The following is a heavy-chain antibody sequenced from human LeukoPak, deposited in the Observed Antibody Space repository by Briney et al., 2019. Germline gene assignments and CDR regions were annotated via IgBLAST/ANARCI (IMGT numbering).Heavy chain of an antibody. D-gene: IGHD6-13*01. CDR3: ATDQAGIAAAADAFDI. CDR2: FDPEDGET. CDR1: GYTLTELS. Sequence: ASVKVSCKVSGYTLTELSMHWVRQAPGKGLEWMGGFDPEDGETIYAQKFQGRVTMTEDTSTDTAYMELSSLRSEDTAVYYCATDQAGIAAAADAFDIWGQGTMVTVSS. V-gene: IGHV1-24*01. J-gene: IGHJ3*02.